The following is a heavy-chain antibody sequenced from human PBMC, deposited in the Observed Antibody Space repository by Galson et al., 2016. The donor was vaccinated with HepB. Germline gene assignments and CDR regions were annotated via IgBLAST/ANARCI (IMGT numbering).Heavy chain of an antibody. CDR1: GYSLSELS. CDR3: ASGMLYYTEDALDL. D-gene: IGHD3-10*01. V-gene: IGHV1-24*01. Sequence: QSGAEVKKPGASVKVSCKVSGYSLSELSIHWVRQAPGKGLEWMGGFDPEDGEIAYAKKIQGRVTMTEDTSADTAYMELSSLRSEDTAVYYCASGMLYYTEDALDLWGQGTMVTVSS. J-gene: IGHJ3*01. CDR2: FDPEDGEI.